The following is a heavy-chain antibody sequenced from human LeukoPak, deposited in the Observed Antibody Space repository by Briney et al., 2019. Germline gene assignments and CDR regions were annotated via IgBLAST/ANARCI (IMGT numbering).Heavy chain of an antibody. CDR1: GYTLTELS. Sequence: ASVKVSCKVSGYTLTELSMHWVRQAPGKGMEWVGGFDPEDGETIYAQKFQGRVTMTEDTSTDTAYMELSSLRSEDTAVYYCATPSVEGLRWSLDAFDIWGQGTMVTVSS. V-gene: IGHV1-24*01. CDR3: ATPSVEGLRWSLDAFDI. D-gene: IGHD4-23*01. J-gene: IGHJ3*02. CDR2: FDPEDGET.